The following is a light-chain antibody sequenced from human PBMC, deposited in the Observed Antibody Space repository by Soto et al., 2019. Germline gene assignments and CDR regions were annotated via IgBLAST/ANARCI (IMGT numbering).Light chain of an antibody. V-gene: IGKV4-1*01. Sequence: DIAMTQSPDSLAVSLGERATINCKSSQSVLYSSNNKNYLAWYQQKPGQPPKLLIYWASTRESGVPDRFSGSGSGTDFTLTINSLQAEDVAVYYCQQYYSTPPYTFGQGTKLEIK. CDR3: QQYYSTPPYT. CDR1: QSVLYSSNNKNY. J-gene: IGKJ2*01. CDR2: WAS.